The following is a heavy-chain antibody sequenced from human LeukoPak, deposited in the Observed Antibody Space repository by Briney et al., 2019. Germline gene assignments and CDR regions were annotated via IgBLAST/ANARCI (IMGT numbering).Heavy chain of an antibody. CDR3: AKSDIIVVSDAKGHWFDP. D-gene: IGHD2-2*01. Sequence: PGGSLRLSCAASGFIFSNYGMHWVRQTPAKGLEWVAFIRNDGSMKYYADSVKGRFTISRDNAKNTLYLQMNNLRTEDMAVYYCAKSDIIVVSDAKGHWFDPWGQGRLVTVSS. V-gene: IGHV3-30*02. J-gene: IGHJ5*02. CDR2: IRNDGSMK. CDR1: GFIFSNYG.